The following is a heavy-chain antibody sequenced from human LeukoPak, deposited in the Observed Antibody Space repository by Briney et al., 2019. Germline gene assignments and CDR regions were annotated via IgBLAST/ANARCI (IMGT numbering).Heavy chain of an antibody. V-gene: IGHV3-30*18. CDR3: AKAAKPAAMGPLLY. J-gene: IGHJ4*02. Sequence: GRSLRLSCAASGFTFSSYGMHWVRQAPGKGLEWVAVISYDGSNKYYADSVKGRFTISRDNSKNTLYLQMNSLRAEDTAVYYCAKAAKPAAMGPLLYWGQGTLVTVSS. CDR1: GFTFSSYG. CDR2: ISYDGSNK. D-gene: IGHD2-2*01.